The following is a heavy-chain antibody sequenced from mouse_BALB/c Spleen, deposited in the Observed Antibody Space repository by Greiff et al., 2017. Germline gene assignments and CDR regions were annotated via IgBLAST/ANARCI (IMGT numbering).Heavy chain of an antibody. CDR3: ARYKSNYGYAMDY. CDR1: GYSITSDYA. CDR2: ISYSGST. J-gene: IGHJ4*01. Sequence: EVKLVESGPGLVKPSQSLSLTCTVTGYSITSDYAWNWIRQFPGNKLEWMGYISYSGSTSYNPSLKSRISITRDTSKNQFFLQLNSVTTEDTATYYCARYKSNYGYAMDYWGQGTSVTVSS. V-gene: IGHV3-2*02. D-gene: IGHD2-5*01.